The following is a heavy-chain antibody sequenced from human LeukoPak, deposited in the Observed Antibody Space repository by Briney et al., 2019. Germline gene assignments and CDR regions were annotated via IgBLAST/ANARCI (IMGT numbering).Heavy chain of an antibody. V-gene: IGHV3-13*04. D-gene: IGHD3-10*01. CDR1: GSTFSSYD. CDR2: IGTAGDT. J-gene: IGHJ3*02. Sequence: SGGSLRLSCAASGSTFSSYDMHWVRQGTGKGLEWVSAIGTAGDTYYPGSVKGRFTTSRENAKNSLYLQMNSLRVGDTAVYYCARGRGWGTFDIWGQGTMVTVSS. CDR3: ARGRGWGTFDI.